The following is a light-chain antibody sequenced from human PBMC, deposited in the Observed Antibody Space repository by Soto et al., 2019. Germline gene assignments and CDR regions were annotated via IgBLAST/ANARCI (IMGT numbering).Light chain of an antibody. Sequence: EIVLTQSPATLSLSPGERATLSCRASQSVSSYLAWYQQKPGQAPRLLIDDASNRATGIPARFSGSGSGTDFTLTISSLEPEDFAVYHCQQRSNWPPYTFGQGTKLEIK. V-gene: IGKV3-11*01. CDR3: QQRSNWPPYT. CDR2: DAS. CDR1: QSVSSY. J-gene: IGKJ2*01.